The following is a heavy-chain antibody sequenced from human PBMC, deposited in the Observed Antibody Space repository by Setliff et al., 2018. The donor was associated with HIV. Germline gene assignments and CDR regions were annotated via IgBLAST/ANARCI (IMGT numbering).Heavy chain of an antibody. J-gene: IGHJ3*02. CDR3: ARGGSLFTMTTHPFDI. CDR1: GFTFSDYY. CDR2: NSPYNGNT. D-gene: IGHD3-22*01. V-gene: IGHV1-18*04. Sequence: ASVKVSCKASGFTFSDYYIHWVRQAPGQGLEWMGWNSPYNGNTKFGQKLQGRVTMTTDTSTSTGYMELRSLRSDDTAMYYCARGGSLFTMTTHPFDIWGQGTMVTV.